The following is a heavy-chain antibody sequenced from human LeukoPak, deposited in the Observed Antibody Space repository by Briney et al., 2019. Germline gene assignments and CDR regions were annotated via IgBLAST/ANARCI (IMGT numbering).Heavy chain of an antibody. CDR1: GGSISSYY. V-gene: IGHV4-59*01. CDR3: ARQDTAMANDAFDI. D-gene: IGHD5-18*01. CDR2: IYYSGGT. J-gene: IGHJ3*02. Sequence: SETLSLTCTVSGGSISSYYWSWIRQPPGKGLEWIGYIYYSGGTNYNPSLKSRVTISVDTSKNQFSLKLSSVTAADTAVYYCARQDTAMANDAFDIWGQGTMVTVSS.